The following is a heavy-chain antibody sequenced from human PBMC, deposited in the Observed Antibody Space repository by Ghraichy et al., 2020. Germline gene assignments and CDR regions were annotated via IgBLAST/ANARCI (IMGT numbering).Heavy chain of an antibody. Sequence: GGSLRLSCAASGFTFSNYAMSWVRQAPGMGLEWVSGIGGSDSETWYADSVKGRFTISRDNSKNTLSLQMNSLRTEDTAIYYCVKDYGTGNPLDYWGQGIVVTVSS. V-gene: IGHV3-23*01. CDR3: VKDYGTGNPLDY. CDR2: IGGSDSET. D-gene: IGHD2-8*02. J-gene: IGHJ4*02. CDR1: GFTFSNYA.